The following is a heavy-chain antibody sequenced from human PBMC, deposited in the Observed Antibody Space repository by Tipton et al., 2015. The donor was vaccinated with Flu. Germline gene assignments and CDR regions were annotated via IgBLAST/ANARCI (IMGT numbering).Heavy chain of an antibody. J-gene: IGHJ3*01. CDR1: GYSFTSYW. Sequence: VQLVQSGVEVKKPGESLKISCKGSGYSFTSYWIGWVRQMPGKGLEWMGIIYPGDSDTRYSPSFQGQVTISADKSISTAYLQWNALKASDTAMYYCVTSTLTTNTNDAFNVWGQGTMVTVSS. CDR3: VTSTLTTNTNDAFNV. V-gene: IGHV5-51*03. CDR2: IYPGDSDT. D-gene: IGHD4-11*01.